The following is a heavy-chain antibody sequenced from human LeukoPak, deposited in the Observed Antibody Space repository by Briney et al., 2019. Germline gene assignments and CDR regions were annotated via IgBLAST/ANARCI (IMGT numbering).Heavy chain of an antibody. J-gene: IGHJ2*01. CDR2: IYYSGST. Sequence: SETLSLTCTVSGGSISSGDYYLTWIRQPPGKGLEWIGYIYYSGSTNYNPSLKSRVTISVDTSKNQFSLKLSSVTAADTALYYWGRAPDLGGRGTLVTVSS. CDR3: GRAPDL. CDR1: GGSISSGDYY. V-gene: IGHV4-61*08.